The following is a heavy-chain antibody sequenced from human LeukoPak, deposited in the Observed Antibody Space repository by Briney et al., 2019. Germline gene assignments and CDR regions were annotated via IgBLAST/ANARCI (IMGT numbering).Heavy chain of an antibody. V-gene: IGHV5-51*01. J-gene: IGHJ3*01. CDR2: IYPDDSDT. CDR3: ARPNITSYYDSRGYDAFDV. D-gene: IGHD3-22*01. Sequence: GESLKISCKGSGYSFTDYWIGWVRQMPGKGLEWMGIIYPDDSDTRYSPSFQGQVTISADKSVRTAYLQWSSLKASDTAMYYCARPNITSYYDSRGYDAFDVWGQGTMVTVSS. CDR1: GYSFTDYW.